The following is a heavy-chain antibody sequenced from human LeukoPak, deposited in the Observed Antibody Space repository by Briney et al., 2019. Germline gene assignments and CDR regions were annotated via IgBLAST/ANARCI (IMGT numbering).Heavy chain of an antibody. CDR1: GFTFSSHT. CDR3: AKGRGLVSPDDH. Sequence: GSLRLSCAASGFTFSSHTMTWVRQAPGKGLEWVSAISNSGGSTYYADSVKGRFTISRDNSKNTLYLQMNRLEAEDPAVYYCAKGRGLVSPDDHWGQGTLVTVSS. D-gene: IGHD3/OR15-3a*01. CDR2: ISNSGGST. J-gene: IGHJ4*02. V-gene: IGHV3-23*01.